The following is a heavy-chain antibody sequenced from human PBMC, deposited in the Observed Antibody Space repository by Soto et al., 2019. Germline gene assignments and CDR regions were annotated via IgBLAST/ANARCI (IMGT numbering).Heavy chain of an antibody. D-gene: IGHD2-15*01. CDR3: ARGPNVVVVAATYPFDY. Sequence: GGSLRLSCAASGFTFSSYWMSWVRQAPGKGLEWVANIKQDGSERYYVDSVKGRFTISRDNAKNSLYLQINSLRAEDTAVYFCARGPNVVVVAATYPFDYWGQGALVTVSS. J-gene: IGHJ4*02. CDR1: GFTFSSYW. V-gene: IGHV3-7*01. CDR2: IKQDGSER.